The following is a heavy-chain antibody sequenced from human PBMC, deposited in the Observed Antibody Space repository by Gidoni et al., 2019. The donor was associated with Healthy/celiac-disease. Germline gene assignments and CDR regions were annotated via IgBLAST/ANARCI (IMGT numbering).Heavy chain of an antibody. CDR1: GGSFSGYY. J-gene: IGHJ4*02. D-gene: IGHD3-22*01. CDR2: INHSGST. V-gene: IGHV4-34*01. Sequence: QVQLQQWGAGLLKTSETLSLTCAVYGGSFSGYYWSWIRQPPGKGLEWIGEINHSGSTNYNPSLKSRVTISVDTSKNQFSLKLSSVTAADTAVYYCARARGYSSGYYYGYWGQGTLVTVSS. CDR3: ARARGYSSGYYYGY.